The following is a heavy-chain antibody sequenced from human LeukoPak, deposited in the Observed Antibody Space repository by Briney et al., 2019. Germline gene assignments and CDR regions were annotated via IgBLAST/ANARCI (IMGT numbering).Heavy chain of an antibody. CDR3: ATGRYCSGGTCYSSLDF. V-gene: IGHV5-51*01. CDR1: GYIFTNYW. Sequence: GESLKISCKGSGYIFTNYWIGWVRQMPGKGLEWMGIIYPGDSNTRYSPSFQGQVTISVDKSVTTAYLQWSSLKASDTAVYYCATGRYCSGGTCYSSLDFWGQGTLVTVSS. CDR2: IYPGDSNT. D-gene: IGHD2-15*01. J-gene: IGHJ4*02.